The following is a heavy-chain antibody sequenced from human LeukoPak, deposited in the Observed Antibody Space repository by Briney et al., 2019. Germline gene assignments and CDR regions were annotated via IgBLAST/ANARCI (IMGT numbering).Heavy chain of an antibody. Sequence: GGSLRLSCAASGFTFSNYAMSWVRQAPGKGLEWVSAIGVNTYYTDSVKGRFTISRDNSMNTLYLQMNSLRADDTAVYYCAKGGRGQRVNFDCWGQGALVTVSS. CDR1: GFTFSNYA. V-gene: IGHV3-23*01. D-gene: IGHD1-26*01. CDR3: AKGGRGQRVNFDC. J-gene: IGHJ4*02. CDR2: IGVNT.